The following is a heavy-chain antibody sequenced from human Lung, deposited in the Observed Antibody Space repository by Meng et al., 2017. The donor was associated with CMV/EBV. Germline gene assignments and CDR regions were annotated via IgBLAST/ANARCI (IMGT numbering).Heavy chain of an antibody. J-gene: IGHJ6*02. CDR2: ISNDGSTE. Sequence: SCEASGFSFSTYGMHWVRQAPGKGLEWVALISNDGSTEYYADSVEGRFTISRDNSKNTLYLQMNSLRTEDTAVYYCATVISSYSSTWEYNLYYAYYGMDYXGQGXTVTVSS. V-gene: IGHV3-30-3*01. CDR3: ATVISSYSSTWEYNLYYAYYGMDY. CDR1: GFSFSTYG. D-gene: IGHD6-13*01.